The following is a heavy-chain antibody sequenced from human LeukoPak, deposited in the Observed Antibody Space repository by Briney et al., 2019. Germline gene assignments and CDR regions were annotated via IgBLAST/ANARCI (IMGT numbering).Heavy chain of an antibody. CDR2: IYYSGST. J-gene: IGHJ4*02. V-gene: IGHV4-59*01. D-gene: IGHD2-2*02. Sequence: PSETLSLTCTVSGGSISSYYWSWVRQSPGKGLQWIGYIYYSGSTDYNPSLKSRVSISVDTSKNQFSLKLSSVTAADTAVYYCARGTGGLPYTSIDYWGQGTLVTVSS. CDR3: ARGTGGLPYTSIDY. CDR1: GGSISSYY.